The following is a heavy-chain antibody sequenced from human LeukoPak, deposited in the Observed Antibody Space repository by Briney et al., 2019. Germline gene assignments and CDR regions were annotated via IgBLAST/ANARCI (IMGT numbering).Heavy chain of an antibody. CDR2: IYYSGST. D-gene: IGHD3-22*01. CDR1: GGSISSSSYY. V-gene: IGHV4-39*07. Sequence: PSETLSLTCTVSGGSISSSSYYWGWIRQPPGKGLEWIGSIYYSGSTYYNPSLKSRVTISVDTSKNQFSLKLSSVTAADTAVYYCARGRSSGYSSAFDIWGQGTMVTVSS. CDR3: ARGRSSGYSSAFDI. J-gene: IGHJ3*02.